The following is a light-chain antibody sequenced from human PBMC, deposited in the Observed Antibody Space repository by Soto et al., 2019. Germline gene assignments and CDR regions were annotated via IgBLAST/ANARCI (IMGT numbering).Light chain of an antibody. CDR3: SSYTSSITYV. Sequence: TEPPFVTGSSSRSTTIPCNGTSSDVGGYNWVSWYQQHPGKAPKLMIYDVSNRPSGVSNRFSGSKSGNTASLTISGLQAEDEADYYCSSYTSSITYVFGTGTKVTVL. CDR2: DVS. J-gene: IGLJ1*01. V-gene: IGLV2-14*03. CDR1: SSDVGGYNW.